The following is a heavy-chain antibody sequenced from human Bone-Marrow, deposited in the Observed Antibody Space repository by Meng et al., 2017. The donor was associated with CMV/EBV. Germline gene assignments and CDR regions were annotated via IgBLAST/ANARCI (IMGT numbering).Heavy chain of an antibody. CDR1: GGSINSAGYY. J-gene: IGHJ6*02. Sequence: SETLSLTCTVSGGSINSAGYYWSWIRQRPGEGLEWIGYIYSSGSTYYNPSLKSRVTISLDTSKNQFSLKLRSVTAADTAVYYCVGTTVTSAYYYYGMDVWGQGTTVTVSS. CDR2: IYSSGST. CDR3: VGTTVTSAYYYYGMDV. V-gene: IGHV4-31*03. D-gene: IGHD4-17*01.